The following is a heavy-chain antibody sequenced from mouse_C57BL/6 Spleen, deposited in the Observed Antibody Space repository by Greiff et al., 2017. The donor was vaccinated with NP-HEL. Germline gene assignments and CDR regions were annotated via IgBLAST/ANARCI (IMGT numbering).Heavy chain of an antibody. V-gene: IGHV1-64*01. CDR3: AREDYYGSSSLDY. CDR1: GYTFTSYW. D-gene: IGHD1-1*01. J-gene: IGHJ2*01. CDR2: IHPNSGST. Sequence: VQLQQSGAELVKPGASVKLSCKASGYTFTSYWMHWVKQRPGQGLEWIGMIHPNSGSTNYNEKFKSKATLTVDKSSSTAYMQLSSLTSEDSAVYYCAREDYYGSSSLDYWGQGTTLTVSS.